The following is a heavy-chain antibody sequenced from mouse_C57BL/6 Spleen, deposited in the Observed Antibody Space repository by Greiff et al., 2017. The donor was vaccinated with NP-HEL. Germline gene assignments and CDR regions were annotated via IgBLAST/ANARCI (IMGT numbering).Heavy chain of an antibody. D-gene: IGHD2-3*01. CDR2: IYPGNSDT. Sequence: VQLQQSGTVLARPGASVKMSCKTSGYTFTSYWMHWVKQRPGQGLEWIGAIYPGNSDTSYNQKFKGKATLTADKSSSTAYMQLSSLTSEDSAVYFCARVDDGYLDYWGQGTTLTVSS. V-gene: IGHV1-5*01. J-gene: IGHJ2*01. CDR3: ARVDDGYLDY. CDR1: GYTFTSYW.